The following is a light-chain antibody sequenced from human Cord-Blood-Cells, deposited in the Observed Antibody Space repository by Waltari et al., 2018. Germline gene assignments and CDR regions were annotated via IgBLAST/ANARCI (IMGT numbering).Light chain of an antibody. Sequence: EIVMTQSPATLSLSPGERATPSCRASQSVSSYLAWYQQKPGQAPRLLIYAASNRATGIPARYSGSASGTDFTRTMSRLEPEDFAVYSCQQRSNWPPLPISGGTTVEIK. J-gene: IGKJ4*01. V-gene: IGKV3-11*01. CDR3: QQRSNWPPLP. CDR2: AAS. CDR1: QSVSSY.